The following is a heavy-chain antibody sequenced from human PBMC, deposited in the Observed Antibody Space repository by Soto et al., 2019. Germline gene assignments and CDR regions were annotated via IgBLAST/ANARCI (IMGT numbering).Heavy chain of an antibody. CDR1: GFTFSSYA. Sequence: GGSLRLSCAASGFTFSSYAMSWVRQAPGKGLEWVSAISGSGGSTYYAEYVKGRFTISRDNSKNTLYLQMNSLRAEDTAVYYCAKGRGGYYYMDVWGKGTTVTVSS. CDR3: AKGRGGYYYMDV. V-gene: IGHV3-23*01. D-gene: IGHD2-15*01. J-gene: IGHJ6*03. CDR2: ISGSGGST.